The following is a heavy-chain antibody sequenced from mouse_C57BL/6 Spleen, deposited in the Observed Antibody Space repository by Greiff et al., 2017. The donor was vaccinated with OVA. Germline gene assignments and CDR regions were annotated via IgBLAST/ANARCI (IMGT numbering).Heavy chain of an antibody. J-gene: IGHJ4*01. CDR2: IHPNSGST. Sequence: QVQLQQPGAELVKPGASVKLSCKASGYTFTSYWMHWVKQRPGQGLEWIGMIHPNSGSTNYNEKFKSKATLTVDKSSSTAYMQLSSLTSEDSAVYYCASIDSSGPYAMGDWGKGTSVTVAS. V-gene: IGHV1-64*01. CDR3: ASIDSSGPYAMGD. D-gene: IGHD3-2*02. CDR1: GYTFTSYW.